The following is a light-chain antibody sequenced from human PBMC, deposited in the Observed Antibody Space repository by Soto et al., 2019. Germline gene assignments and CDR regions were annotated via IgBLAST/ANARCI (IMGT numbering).Light chain of an antibody. J-gene: IGKJ2*02. Sequence: EIVLTQSPGTLSLSPGERATLSCRASQSVSSSYLAWYQQKPGQAPRLLIYGASSRATGVPHRFSGIGSETQFTRAISSLEPEEFAFYYSQQYGNTPPCTFGQGNKLEI. CDR1: QSVSSSY. V-gene: IGKV3-20*01. CDR2: GAS. CDR3: QQYGNTPPCT.